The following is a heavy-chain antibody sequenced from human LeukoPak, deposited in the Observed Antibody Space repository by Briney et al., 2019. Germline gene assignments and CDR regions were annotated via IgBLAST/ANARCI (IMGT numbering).Heavy chain of an antibody. J-gene: IGHJ5*02. CDR3: ARTRPYGSGTGWFDP. D-gene: IGHD3-10*01. CDR1: GFTFSSYW. CDR2: IKQDGSEK. Sequence: PGGSLRLSCAASGFTFSSYWMSWVRQAPGKGLEWVANIKQDGSEKYYVDSVKGRFTISRDNAKNSLYLQMNSLRAEDTAVYYCARTRPYGSGTGWFDPWGQGTLVTVSS. V-gene: IGHV3-7*01.